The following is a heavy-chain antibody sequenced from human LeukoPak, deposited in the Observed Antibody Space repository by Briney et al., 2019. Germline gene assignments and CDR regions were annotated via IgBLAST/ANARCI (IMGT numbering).Heavy chain of an antibody. CDR1: GFTFRRYW. CDR2: IKQDGSEK. D-gene: IGHD3-10*01. J-gene: IGHJ4*02. V-gene: IGHV3-7*02. Sequence: GGSLRVSCAASGFTFRRYWMSWARQASGKGLEWVANIKQDGSEKYYVDSVKGRFTISRDNAKNSLYLQMNSLRAEDTAVYYCVGLGENYWGQGTLVTVSS. CDR3: VGLGENY.